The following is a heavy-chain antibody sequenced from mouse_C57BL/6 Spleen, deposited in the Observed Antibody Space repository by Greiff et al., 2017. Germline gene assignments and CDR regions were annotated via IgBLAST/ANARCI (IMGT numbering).Heavy chain of an antibody. Sequence: EVQLQQSGPELVKPGASVKISCKASGYTFTDYYMNWVKPSHGKSLEWIGDINPNNGGTSYNQKFKGKATLTVDKSSSTAYMELRSLTSEDSAVYYCANPFFADWGQGTLVTVSA. CDR2: INPNNGGT. J-gene: IGHJ3*01. V-gene: IGHV1-26*01. CDR1: GYTFTDYY. CDR3: ANPFFAD.